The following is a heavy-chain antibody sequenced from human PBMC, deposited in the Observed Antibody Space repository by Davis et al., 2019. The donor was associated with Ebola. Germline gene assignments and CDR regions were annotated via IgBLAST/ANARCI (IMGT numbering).Heavy chain of an antibody. CDR1: GFTFSTYG. J-gene: IGHJ4*02. Sequence: GESLKISCAASGFTFSTYGMHWVRQAPGKGLEWVAFIRNDGSKKYYVDSVKGRFTISRDNSKNTFYLQMNSLRAEDTAVYYCATAPQYSSGQNKPFDYWGQGTLVTVSS. CDR2: IRNDGSKK. CDR3: ATAPQYSSGQNKPFDY. V-gene: IGHV3-30*02. D-gene: IGHD6-19*01.